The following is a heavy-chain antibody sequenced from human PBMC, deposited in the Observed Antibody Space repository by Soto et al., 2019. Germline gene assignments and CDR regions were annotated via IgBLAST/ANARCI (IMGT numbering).Heavy chain of an antibody. V-gene: IGHV1-18*01. Sequence: QAHLQQSGAEVKKPGASVKVSCEASGYNFATTSIAWVRQAPGQGLEWMGWITPYNGDTNYEQKLQGRVTMTTDTSTNIAHMEVRSLRSDDPAVYYCVTLGPCRGGTCYSRPLDNRGQGTLVTVSS. CDR2: ITPYNGDT. CDR3: VTLGPCRGGTCYSRPLDN. CDR1: GYNFATTS. D-gene: IGHD2-15*01. J-gene: IGHJ4*02.